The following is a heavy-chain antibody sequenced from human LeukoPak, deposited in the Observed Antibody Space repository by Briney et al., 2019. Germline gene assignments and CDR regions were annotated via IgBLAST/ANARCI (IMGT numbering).Heavy chain of an antibody. D-gene: IGHD1-26*01. V-gene: IGHV3-11*03. J-gene: IGHJ4*02. CDR2: ITSSSTYT. CDR1: GFTFSDYY. Sequence: GGSLRLSCAASGFTFSDYYMSWIRQAPGSGLEWVSYITSSSTYTNYADSVKGRFAISRDNAKNSLYLQINSLRAEDTAVYYCARISGSYVFDYWGQGTLVTVSS. CDR3: ARISGSYVFDY.